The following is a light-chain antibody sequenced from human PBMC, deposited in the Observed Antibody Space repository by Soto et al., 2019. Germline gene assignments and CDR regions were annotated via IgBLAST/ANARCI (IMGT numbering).Light chain of an antibody. CDR2: DAS. CDR3: QQYETFSGK. J-gene: IGKJ1*01. Sequence: DIQITQSPSSLSESVVDAVTVTFLASQSVSGWLAWYQQKPGEAPKLLIYDASALPRGVPSRFSGSGSGTKFTLTIASLQPDDFATYYCQQYETFSGKCGPGTKGDIK. V-gene: IGKV1-5*01. CDR1: QSVSGW.